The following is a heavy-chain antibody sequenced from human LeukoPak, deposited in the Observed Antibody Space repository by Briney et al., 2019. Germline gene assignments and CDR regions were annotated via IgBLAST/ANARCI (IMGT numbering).Heavy chain of an antibody. CDR2: INHSGST. V-gene: IGHV4-34*01. J-gene: IGHJ6*03. Sequence: SETLSLTCAVYGGSFSGYYWSWIRQPPGKGLEWIGEINHSGSTNYNPSLKSRVTISVDTSKNQFSLKLSSVTAADTAVYYCASIYRNYRGFYYYYYMDVWGKGTTVTVSS. D-gene: IGHD4-11*01. CDR3: ASIYRNYRGFYYYYYMDV. CDR1: GGSFSGYY.